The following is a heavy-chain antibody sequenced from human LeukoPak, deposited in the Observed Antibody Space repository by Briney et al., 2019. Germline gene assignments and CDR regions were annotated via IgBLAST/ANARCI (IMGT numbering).Heavy chain of an antibody. D-gene: IGHD2-21*01. CDR1: GGSISSGGYH. CDR2: EGRT. CDR3: AVYFVGGGGRGT. V-gene: IGHV4-31*03. J-gene: IGHJ4*02. Sequence: SETLSLTCTVSGGSISSGGYHWSWIRQQPGKGLEWIGNEGRTYYNPSLKSRLTISVDTSKNQFSLKLSSVTAADTAIYYCAVYFVGGGGRGTWGQGPLVTVSS.